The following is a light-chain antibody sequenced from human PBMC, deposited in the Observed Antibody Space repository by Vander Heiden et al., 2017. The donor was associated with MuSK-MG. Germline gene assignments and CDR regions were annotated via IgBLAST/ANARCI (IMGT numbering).Light chain of an antibody. CDR2: KNN. V-gene: IGLV1-47*01. Sequence: QSVLPQPPSASGTPGQRVLISCSGSSSNIGTNYVYWYQQLPGAAPQLLIYKNNKRPSGVPDRFSGSKSGTSASLAISGLRPEDEAHYHCAAWDDSLRGPVFGGGTKVTVL. J-gene: IGLJ2*01. CDR3: AAWDDSLRGPV. CDR1: SSNIGTNY.